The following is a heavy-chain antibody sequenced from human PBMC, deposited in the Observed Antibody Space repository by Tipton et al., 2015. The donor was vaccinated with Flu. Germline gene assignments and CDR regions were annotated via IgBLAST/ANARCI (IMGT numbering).Heavy chain of an antibody. Sequence: TLSLTCTVSGGSISSYYWSWIRQPAGKGLEWIGRIYTSGSTNYNPSLKSRVTMSVDTSKNQFSLKLSSVTAADTAVYYCVRQYDLLTHYSYGVDVWGQGTTVTVSS. CDR3: VRQYDLLTHYSYGVDV. V-gene: IGHV4-4*07. CDR1: GGSISSYY. D-gene: IGHD3-9*01. J-gene: IGHJ6*02. CDR2: IYTSGST.